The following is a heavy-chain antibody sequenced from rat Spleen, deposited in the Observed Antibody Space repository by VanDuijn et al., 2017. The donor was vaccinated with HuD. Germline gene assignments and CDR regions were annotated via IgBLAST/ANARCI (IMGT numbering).Heavy chain of an antibody. CDR3: TRKDYHTGDYFDY. CDR2: ISYDDTST. CDR1: GFTFSNYG. Sequence: EVQLVESGGGLVQPGRSLKLSCAASGFTFSNYGMHWIRQAPTKGLEWVASISYDDTSTHYRDSVKGRFTISRDNTENTLHLQMDSLRSEDSATYYCTRKDYHTGDYFDYWGQGVMVTVSS. J-gene: IGHJ2*01. D-gene: IGHD1-12*01. V-gene: IGHV5-19*01.